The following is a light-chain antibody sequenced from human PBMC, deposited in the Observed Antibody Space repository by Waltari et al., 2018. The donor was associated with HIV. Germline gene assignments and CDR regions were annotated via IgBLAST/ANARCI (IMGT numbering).Light chain of an antibody. CDR3: QKFDSAPRP. CDR2: AAS. J-gene: IGKJ3*01. Sequence: DIQMTPSPPSLSAYVGHRVIITGRASRALRNFLAWYQHKSGNAPKLLIYAASSLQLGVPSRFNGSGSGTDGILTITSLQPEDVATYYCQKFDSAPRPFGPGTTVDVK. V-gene: IGKV1-27*01. CDR1: RALRNF.